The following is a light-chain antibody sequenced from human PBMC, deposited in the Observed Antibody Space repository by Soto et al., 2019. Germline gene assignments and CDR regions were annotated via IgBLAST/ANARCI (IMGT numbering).Light chain of an antibody. CDR3: QSYDSSLSGPYV. CDR2: GNS. V-gene: IGLV1-40*01. J-gene: IGLJ1*01. CDR1: SSNIGAGYD. Sequence: QSVLTQPPSVSGAPGQRVTISCTGSSSNIGAGYDVHWYQQLPGTAPKLLIYGNSNRPSGVPDRFSGSKSGTSASLAITGLQAEDEADYYCQSYDSSLSGPYVFGTGIKVNVL.